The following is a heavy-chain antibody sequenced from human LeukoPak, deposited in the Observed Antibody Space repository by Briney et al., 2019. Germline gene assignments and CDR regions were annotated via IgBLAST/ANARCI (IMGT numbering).Heavy chain of an antibody. CDR1: GGSISSYY. CDR2: IYDSGST. J-gene: IGHJ4*02. D-gene: IGHD3-22*01. Sequence: PSETLSLTCTVSGGSISSYYWSWIRQPPGKGLEWIGHIYDSGSTNYNPSLKSRVTISVDTSKNQFSLKLSSVTAADTAVYYCARDRYYYDSSGYYYLDYWGQGTLVTVSS. V-gene: IGHV4-59*01. CDR3: ARDRYYYDSSGYYYLDY.